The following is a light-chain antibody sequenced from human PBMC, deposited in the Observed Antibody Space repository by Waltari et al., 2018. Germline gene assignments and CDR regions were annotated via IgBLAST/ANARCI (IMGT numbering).Light chain of an antibody. J-gene: IGKJ4*01. CDR2: AAS. CDR1: QSISSY. Sequence: DIQMTQSPSSLFASVGDRVTITCRASQSISSYLNWYQQKPGKAPKLLIYAASTLQSGVPSRFSGSGSGTDFTVTISSLQPEDIATYYCQQSYKTPLTVGGVTKVEIK. CDR3: QQSYKTPLT. V-gene: IGKV1-39*01.